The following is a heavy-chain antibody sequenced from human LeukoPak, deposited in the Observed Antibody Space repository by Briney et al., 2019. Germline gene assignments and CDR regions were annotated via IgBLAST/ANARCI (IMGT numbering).Heavy chain of an antibody. CDR2: IRKDGDET. V-gene: IGHV3-74*01. CDR1: GFTFSDHW. D-gene: IGHD2-2*01. Sequence: GGSLRLSCVASGFTFSDHWMHWVRQAPGKGLEWVSRIRKDGDETNYADSVKGRFTISRDNAKNTLFLQMNSLRAEDTAVYYCTREAQYCSSTSCYFDYWGQGTLVTVSS. CDR3: TREAQYCSSTSCYFDY. J-gene: IGHJ4*02.